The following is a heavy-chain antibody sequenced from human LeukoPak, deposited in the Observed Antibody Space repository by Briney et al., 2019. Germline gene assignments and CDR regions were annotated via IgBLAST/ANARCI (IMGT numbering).Heavy chain of an antibody. CDR2: ISSSSSTI. Sequence: PGGSLRLSCAASGFTFSSYSMNWVRQAPGKGLEWVSHISSSSSTIYYADSVKGRFTISRDNAKNSLYLQMNSLRAEDTAVYYCAREESGSYFLYFDYWGQGTLVTVSS. D-gene: IGHD1-26*01. J-gene: IGHJ4*02. V-gene: IGHV3-48*04. CDR3: AREESGSYFLYFDY. CDR1: GFTFSSYS.